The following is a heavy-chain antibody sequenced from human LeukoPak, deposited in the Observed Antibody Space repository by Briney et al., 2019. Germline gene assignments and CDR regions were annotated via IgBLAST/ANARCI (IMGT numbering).Heavy chain of an antibody. J-gene: IGHJ4*02. D-gene: IGHD2-8*02. CDR3: AREILVGAQFDY. CDR1: GGSISSGSYY. Sequence: SETLSLTCTVSGGSISSGSYYWSWIRQPAGKGLEWIGRIYTSGSTNYNPSLKSRVTISVDTSKNQFSLKLSSVTAADTAVYYCAREILVGAQFDYWGQGTLATVSS. CDR2: IYTSGST. V-gene: IGHV4-61*02.